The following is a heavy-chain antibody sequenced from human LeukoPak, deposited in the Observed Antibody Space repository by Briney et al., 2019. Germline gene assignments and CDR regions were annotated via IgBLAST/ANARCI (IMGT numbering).Heavy chain of an antibody. CDR1: GGSISSSSCY. V-gene: IGHV4-39*02. CDR3: ARDLWGRYCSSTSCYSGSDYYYYYMDV. CDR2: IYYSGST. D-gene: IGHD2-2*01. Sequence: SSETLSLTCAVSGGSISSSSCYWGWIRQPPGKGLEWIGSIYYSGSTYYNPSLKSRVTISVDTSKNHFSLKLTSVTAADTAVYYCARDLWGRYCSSTSCYSGSDYYYYYMDVWGKGTTVTVSS. J-gene: IGHJ6*03.